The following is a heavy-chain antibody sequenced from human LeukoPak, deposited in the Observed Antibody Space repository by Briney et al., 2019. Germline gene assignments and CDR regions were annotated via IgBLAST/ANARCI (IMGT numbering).Heavy chain of an antibody. V-gene: IGHV3-7*01. CDR1: GFTFSSYA. Sequence: GGSLRLSCAASGFTFSSYAMSWVRQAPGQGLECVANIKQDGSEKYYVDSVKGRFTISRDNAKNSVYLQMNSLRAEDTAVYYCASSLGGQQLDWGQGTLVTVSS. CDR2: IKQDGSEK. D-gene: IGHD6-13*01. CDR3: ASSLGGQQLD. J-gene: IGHJ4*02.